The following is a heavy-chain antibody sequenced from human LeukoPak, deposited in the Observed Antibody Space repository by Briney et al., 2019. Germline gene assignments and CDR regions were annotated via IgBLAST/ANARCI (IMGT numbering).Heavy chain of an antibody. CDR3: ARGSNSPDY. J-gene: IGHJ4*02. D-gene: IGHD4-23*01. V-gene: IGHV4-39*07. CDR1: GGSISSSSYY. CDR2: IYYSGST. Sequence: SETLSLTCTVSGGSISSSSYYWGWIRQSPGKGLEWIGYIYYSGSTTYNPSLKSRVTISVDTSKNQFSLKLTSVTAADTAVYFCARGSNSPDYWGQGALVTVSS.